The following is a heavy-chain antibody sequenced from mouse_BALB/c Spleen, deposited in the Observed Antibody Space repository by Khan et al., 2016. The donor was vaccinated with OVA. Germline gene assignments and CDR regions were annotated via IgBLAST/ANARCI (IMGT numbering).Heavy chain of an antibody. V-gene: IGHV2-4*02. J-gene: IGHJ3*01. Sequence: VQLQESGPGLVQPSQSLSITCTVSDFSLTNYGVHWVRQSPGQGLEWLGVIWSGGSTDYNVAFISRMSITKDNSKSQVFFKMNSLQVDDTAIYXCARRDYGSSYGFAYWGQGTLVTVSA. CDR1: DFSLTNYG. CDR3: ARRDYGSSYGFAY. D-gene: IGHD1-1*01. CDR2: IWSGGST.